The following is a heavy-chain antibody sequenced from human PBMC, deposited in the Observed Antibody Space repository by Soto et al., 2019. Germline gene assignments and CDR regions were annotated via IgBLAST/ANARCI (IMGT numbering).Heavy chain of an antibody. Sequence: VASVKVSCKASGYTFTYCSLHWLQQAPGQGLERMRWITLYNGNINYAKKFQSRVTITRDMSLRTAYIELSSLRSEDSAVYYWARYCISHHSKVVATHPRTVTINYWGQGTLVTVSS. CDR1: GYTFTYCS. V-gene: IGHV1-45*02. CDR3: ARYCISHHSKVVATHPRTVTINY. CDR2: ITLYNGNI. D-gene: IGHD2-15*01. J-gene: IGHJ4*02.